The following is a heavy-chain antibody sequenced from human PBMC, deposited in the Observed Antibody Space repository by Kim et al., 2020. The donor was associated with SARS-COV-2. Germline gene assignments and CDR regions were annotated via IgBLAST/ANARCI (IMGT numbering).Heavy chain of an antibody. Sequence: GGSLRLSCVVSGFTFNNAWMSWVRQAPGKGLEWVGRNKGKSGGGTLDYAPPVKGRFTISRDDSTNTLYLQMNSLKTEDTGVYFCTTGYCSSASCYPGTDYWGQGTLVTVSS. V-gene: IGHV3-15*01. CDR2: NKGKSGGGTL. J-gene: IGHJ4*02. D-gene: IGHD2-2*01. CDR1: GFTFNNAW. CDR3: TTGYCSSASCYPGTDY.